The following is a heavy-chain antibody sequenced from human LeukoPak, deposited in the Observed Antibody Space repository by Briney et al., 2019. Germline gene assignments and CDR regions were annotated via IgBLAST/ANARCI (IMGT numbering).Heavy chain of an antibody. D-gene: IGHD6-19*01. CDR1: GGSISSNSYY. V-gene: IGHV4-39*07. CDR3: ARVYSSGWYYFDY. CDR2: IYYSGST. Sequence: PSETLSLTCTVSGGSISSNSYYWGWIRQPPGKGLEWIGSIYYSGSTYYNPSLKSRVTISVDTSKNQFSLKLSSVTAADTAVYYCARVYSSGWYYFDYWGQGTLVTVSS. J-gene: IGHJ4*02.